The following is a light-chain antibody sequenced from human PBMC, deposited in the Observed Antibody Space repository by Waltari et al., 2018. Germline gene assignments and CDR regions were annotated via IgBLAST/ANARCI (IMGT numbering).Light chain of an antibody. Sequence: DIQMTQSPSSLSASVGDRATNTCRASQSISSHLNWYQQKPGKAPRLLIYLTSNLQSGVPSRFSGSGSGTDFSLTISSLQPEDFATYYCQHHHIYPFTFGPGTKVDIK. V-gene: IGKV1-39*01. CDR3: QHHHIYPFT. CDR1: QSISSH. J-gene: IGKJ3*01. CDR2: LTS.